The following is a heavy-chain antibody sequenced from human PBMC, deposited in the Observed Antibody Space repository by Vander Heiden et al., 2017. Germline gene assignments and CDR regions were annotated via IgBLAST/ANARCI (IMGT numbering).Heavy chain of an antibody. V-gene: IGHV3-23*01. CDR2: IRGSGGST. D-gene: IGHD3-10*01. CDR3: AKPNPHYGAYDY. Sequence: EVQLLESGGGLVQPGGSLRLSCAASGFTFSSYAMSWVRQDPGKGLEWVSAIRGSGGSTYYADSVKGRFTISRDNPKNTLYLQMNSLRAEDTAVYYCAKPNPHYGAYDYWGQGTLVTVSS. CDR1: GFTFSSYA. J-gene: IGHJ4*02.